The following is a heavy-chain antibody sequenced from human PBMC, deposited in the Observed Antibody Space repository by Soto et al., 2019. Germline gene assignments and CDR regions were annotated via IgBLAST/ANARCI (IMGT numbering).Heavy chain of an antibody. D-gene: IGHD2-2*01. Sequence: GASVKVSCKASGGTFSSYAISWVRQAPGQGLEWMGGIIPIFGTANYAQKFQGRVTITADKSTSTAYMELSSLRSEDTAVYYCAGGIVPAASYYYYGMDVWGQGTTVTVS. J-gene: IGHJ6*02. CDR2: IIPIFGTA. CDR3: AGGIVPAASYYYYGMDV. CDR1: GGTFSSYA. V-gene: IGHV1-69*06.